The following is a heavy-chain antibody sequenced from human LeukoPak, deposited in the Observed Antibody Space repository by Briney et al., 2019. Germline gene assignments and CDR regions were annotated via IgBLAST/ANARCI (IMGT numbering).Heavy chain of an antibody. CDR1: GGSISRNNYY. V-gene: IGHV4-39*01. D-gene: IGHD3-3*01. Sequence: SETLSLTCTVSGGSISRNNYYWGWIRQPPGKGLEWIGSIYYSGNTYYNPSLKSRVTISVDTSKNQFSLKLSSVTAADTAVYCCARAFLGLRTSRGPFDYWGQGTLVTVSS. CDR2: IYYSGNT. J-gene: IGHJ4*02. CDR3: ARAFLGLRTSRGPFDY.